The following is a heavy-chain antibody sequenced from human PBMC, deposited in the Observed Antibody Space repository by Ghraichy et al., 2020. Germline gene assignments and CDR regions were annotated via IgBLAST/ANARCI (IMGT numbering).Heavy chain of an antibody. V-gene: IGHV4-34*01. J-gene: IGHJ5*02. D-gene: IGHD1-26*01. CDR2: INHSGRT. CDR3: ARPPLASPFSDWFDP. Sequence: SETLSLTCTVSGGSFNDYHWTWIRQSPEKGLEWIGEINHSGRTNYHPSIRSRVTMSTDTSKMQISLTLTSVTAADTAVYYCARPPLASPFSDWFDPWGQGTLVTVSS. CDR1: GGSFNDYH.